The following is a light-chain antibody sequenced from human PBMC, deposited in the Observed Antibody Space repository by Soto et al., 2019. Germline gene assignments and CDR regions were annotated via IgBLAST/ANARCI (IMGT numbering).Light chain of an antibody. CDR3: QPTYNPPPT. V-gene: IGKV1-39*01. CDR1: QSINNY. CDR2: GAS. J-gene: IGKJ1*01. Sequence: DIQMTQSPSSLSAATGDRVTITCRASQSINNYLNWYQHRHGEAPKLLIFGASSLQRGVPSRFSGSGSGTEFTLTISSLQREDFATYDCQPTYNPPPTFGPGTKVEI.